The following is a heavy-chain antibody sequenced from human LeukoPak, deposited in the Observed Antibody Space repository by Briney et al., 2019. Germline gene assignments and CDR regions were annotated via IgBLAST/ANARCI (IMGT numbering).Heavy chain of an antibody. CDR3: AKDIGNGITIFGVVLHDAFDI. J-gene: IGHJ3*02. Sequence: PGGSLRLSCAASGFTFDDYAMRWARQAPGKGLEWVSGISWNSGSIGYADSVKGRFTISRDNAKNSLYLQMNSLRAEDTALYYCAKDIGNGITIFGVVLHDAFDIWGQGTMVTVSS. CDR1: GFTFDDYA. CDR2: ISWNSGSI. D-gene: IGHD3-3*01. V-gene: IGHV3-9*01.